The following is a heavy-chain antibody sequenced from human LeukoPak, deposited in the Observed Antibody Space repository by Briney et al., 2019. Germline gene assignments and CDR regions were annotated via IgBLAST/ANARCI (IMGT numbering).Heavy chain of an antibody. CDR2: MNPNSGNT. CDR3: ARGAPQEYCSGGSCPYFDY. J-gene: IGHJ4*02. CDR1: GYTFTSCD. Sequence: GASVKVSCKASGYTFTSCDFNWVRQATGQGLEWMGWMNPNSGNTGYARKFQGRVTMTRNTSISTAYMEVSSLRSEDTAVYYCARGAPQEYCSGGSCPYFDYWGQGTLVTVSS. V-gene: IGHV1-8*01. D-gene: IGHD2-15*01.